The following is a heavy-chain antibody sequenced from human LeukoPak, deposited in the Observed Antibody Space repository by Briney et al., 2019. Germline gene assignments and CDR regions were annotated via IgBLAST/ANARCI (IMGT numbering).Heavy chain of an antibody. CDR2: INPSGGST. Sequence: SVKVSCKASGYTFTSDYMHWVRQAPGQGLEGMGIINPSGGSTSYAQKFQGRVTMTRDTSTSTVYMELSSLRSEDTAVYYCVRQDYGDYVGLGYWGQGTLVTVSS. CDR3: VRQDYGDYVGLGY. V-gene: IGHV1-46*01. CDR1: GYTFTSDY. D-gene: IGHD4-17*01. J-gene: IGHJ1*01.